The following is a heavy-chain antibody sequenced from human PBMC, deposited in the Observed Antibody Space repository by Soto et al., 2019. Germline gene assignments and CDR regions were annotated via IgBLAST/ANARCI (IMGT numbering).Heavy chain of an antibody. CDR3: ARHHGPTTSENWFDA. V-gene: IGHV1-18*01. D-gene: IGHD5-12*01. CDR1: GYTFFTYD. Sequence: GASVKVSCKASGYTFFTYDISWVRQAPLQGLEWMGWISTYSGDTKYAQKFQGRVTMTTDTSTTTAYLELRSLRSDDTAVYYCARHHGPTTSENWFDAWGQGTLVTAP. CDR2: ISTYSGDT. J-gene: IGHJ5*02.